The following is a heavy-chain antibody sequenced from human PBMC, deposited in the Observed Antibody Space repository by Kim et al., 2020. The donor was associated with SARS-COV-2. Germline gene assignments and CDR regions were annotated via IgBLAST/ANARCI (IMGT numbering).Heavy chain of an antibody. CDR3: ARVQSVLLWFRGTTFDY. Sequence: SETLSLTCTVSGGSISSSSYYWGWIRQPPGKGLEWIGSIYYSGSSYYNPSLKSRVTISVDTSKNQFSLKLSPVTAADSAVYYCARVQSVLLWFRGTTFDYWGQGTLVTVSS. D-gene: IGHD3-10*01. V-gene: IGHV4-39*01. J-gene: IGHJ4*02. CDR2: IYYSGSS. CDR1: GGSISSSSYY.